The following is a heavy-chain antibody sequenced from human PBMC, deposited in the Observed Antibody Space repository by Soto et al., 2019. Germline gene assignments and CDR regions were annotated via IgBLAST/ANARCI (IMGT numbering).Heavy chain of an antibody. CDR2: INAGNGNT. D-gene: IGHD3-3*01. CDR3: ARDRNDFWSGYLAKGFDY. V-gene: IGHV1-3*01. J-gene: IGHJ4*02. Sequence: ASVKVSCKASGYTFTSYAMHSVRQARGQRXEWMGWINAGNGNTKYSQKFQGRVTITRDTSASTAYMELSSLRSEDTAVYYCARDRNDFWSGYLAKGFDYWGQGTLVTVSS. CDR1: GYTFTSYA.